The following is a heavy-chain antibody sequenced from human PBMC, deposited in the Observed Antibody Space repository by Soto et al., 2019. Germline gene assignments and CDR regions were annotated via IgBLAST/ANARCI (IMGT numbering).Heavy chain of an antibody. D-gene: IGHD1-26*01. CDR3: ARGVGTSLFVP. V-gene: IGHV1-2*02. Sequence: QVHLVQSGAEVKTPGASVRVSCNPSGYTFIANYLHWVRQAPGQGLEWMAWISPSSGDTKYAQSFQGRVTLTRDASISTAYMEMSSLRSDDTAVYYCARGVGTSLFVPWGQGTLVTVSS. CDR2: ISPSSGDT. CDR1: GYTFIANY. J-gene: IGHJ5*02.